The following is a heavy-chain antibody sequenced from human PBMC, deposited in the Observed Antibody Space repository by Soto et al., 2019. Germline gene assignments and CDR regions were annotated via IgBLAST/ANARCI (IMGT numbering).Heavy chain of an antibody. J-gene: IGHJ6*02. CDR2: IIPIFGTA. D-gene: IGHD3-3*01. V-gene: IGHV1-69*06. CDR3: ARAAGSLPPGTIARNYYYYYGMDV. Sequence: SVKVSCKASGGTFSSYAISWVRQAPGQGLEWMGGIIPIFGTANYAQKFQGRVTITADKSTSTAYMELSSLRSEDTAVYYCARAAGSLPPGTIARNYYYYYGMDVWGQGTTVTVS. CDR1: GGTFSSYA.